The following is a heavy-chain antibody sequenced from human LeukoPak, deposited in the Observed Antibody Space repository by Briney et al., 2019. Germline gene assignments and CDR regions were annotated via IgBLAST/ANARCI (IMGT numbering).Heavy chain of an antibody. Sequence: GESLKISCKGSGYSFTSYWIGWVRQMPGKGLEWMGIIYPGDSDTRYSPSFQGQVTISADKSISTAYLQWSSLKASDTAMYYCARQGPHYYDSSGYYEAFDIWGQGTMVTVSS. CDR1: GYSFTSYW. CDR2: IYPGDSDT. V-gene: IGHV5-51*01. CDR3: ARQGPHYYDSSGYYEAFDI. J-gene: IGHJ3*02. D-gene: IGHD3-22*01.